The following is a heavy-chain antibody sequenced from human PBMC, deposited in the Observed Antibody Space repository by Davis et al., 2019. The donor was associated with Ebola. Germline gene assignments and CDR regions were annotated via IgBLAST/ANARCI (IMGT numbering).Heavy chain of an antibody. Sequence: PGGSLRLSCKGSGYSFTSYWIGWVRQMPGKSLEWMGIIYPGDSDTRYSPSFQGQVTISADKSISTAYLQWSSLKASDTAMYYCARRCSGGSCPLDYWGQGTLVTVSS. D-gene: IGHD2-15*01. CDR2: IYPGDSDT. J-gene: IGHJ4*02. V-gene: IGHV5-51*01. CDR3: ARRCSGGSCPLDY. CDR1: GYSFTSYW.